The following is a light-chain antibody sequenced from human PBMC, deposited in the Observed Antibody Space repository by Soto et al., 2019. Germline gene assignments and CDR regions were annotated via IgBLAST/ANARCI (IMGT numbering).Light chain of an antibody. Sequence: QSVLTQAPSASASRGASVNLPCTLSSGHSSYAIAWHQLQPEKGPRYLLKINGDGSHNKGDGIPDRFSGSSSGAERFLNISSLQSEDEADYYCQTGGTGMRVFGTGTKLTVL. V-gene: IGLV4-69*01. CDR1: SGHSSYA. J-gene: IGLJ1*01. CDR2: INGDGSH. CDR3: QTGGTGMRV.